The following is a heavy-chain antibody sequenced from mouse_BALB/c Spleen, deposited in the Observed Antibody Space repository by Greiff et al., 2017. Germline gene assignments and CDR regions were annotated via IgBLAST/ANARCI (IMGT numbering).Heavy chain of an antibody. CDR1: GFTFSSYG. J-gene: IGHJ1*01. CDR3: ARESTTATRYFDV. D-gene: IGHD1-2*01. Sequence: EVMLVESGGDLVKPGGSLKLSCAASGFTFSSYGMSWVRQTPDKRLEWVATISSGGSYTYYPDSVKGRFTISRDNAKNTLYLQMSSLKSEDTAMYYCARESTTATRYFDVWGEGTTVTVSS. CDR2: ISSGGSYT. V-gene: IGHV5-6*01.